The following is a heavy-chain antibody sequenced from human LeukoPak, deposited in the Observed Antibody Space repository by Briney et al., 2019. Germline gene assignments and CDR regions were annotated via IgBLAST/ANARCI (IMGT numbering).Heavy chain of an antibody. Sequence: GGSLRLSCAGSGFSVSNYYMNWVRQAPGKGLEWVSLIRDSGETFYADSVRGRFTISRDNSKNTVYLQMNRLRVEDTAVYFCARDRAVTQVWVEFDSWGQGTLVTVSS. V-gene: IGHV3-66*03. CDR1: GFSVSNYY. D-gene: IGHD3-16*01. CDR3: ARDRAVTQVWVEFDS. J-gene: IGHJ5*01. CDR2: IRDSGET.